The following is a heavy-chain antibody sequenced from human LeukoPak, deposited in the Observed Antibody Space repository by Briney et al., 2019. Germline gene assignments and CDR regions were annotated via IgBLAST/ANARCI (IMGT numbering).Heavy chain of an antibody. D-gene: IGHD2-21*02. CDR1: GYTFTGYY. J-gene: IGHJ3*02. CDR2: INPISGGT. V-gene: IGHV1-2*02. Sequence: ASVKVSCKASGYTFTGYYIHWVRQAPGQGLEWMGWINPISGGTNYAQKFQGRVTMTWDTSIRTAYMELSRLRSDDTAVYHCARDGAVVVTAISAFDIWGQGTMVTVSS. CDR3: ARDGAVVVTAISAFDI.